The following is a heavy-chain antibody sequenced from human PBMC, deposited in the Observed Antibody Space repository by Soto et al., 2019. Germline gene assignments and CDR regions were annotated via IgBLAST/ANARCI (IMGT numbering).Heavy chain of an antibody. Sequence: HPGGSLRLSCAASGFTFSSYGMHWVRQAPGKGLEWVAVISYDGSNKYYADSVKGRFTISRDNSKNTLYLQMNSLRAEDTAVYYCAKVGYSNPPGDYYGMDVWGQGTTVTVSS. J-gene: IGHJ6*02. CDR2: ISYDGSNK. CDR3: AKVGYSNPPGDYYGMDV. V-gene: IGHV3-30*18. D-gene: IGHD4-4*01. CDR1: GFTFSSYG.